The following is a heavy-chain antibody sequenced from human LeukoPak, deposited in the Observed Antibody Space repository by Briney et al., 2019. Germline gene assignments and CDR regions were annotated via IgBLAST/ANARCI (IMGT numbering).Heavy chain of an antibody. J-gene: IGHJ6*03. CDR3: ARELRVVAAAEGSEGDFYYMDV. CDR1: GGTFSSYA. Sequence: SVKVSCKASGGTFSSYAIIWVRQAPGQGLEWMGGIIPIFGTANYAQKFQGRVTITADESTSTAYMELSSLRSEDTAVYYCARELRVVAAAEGSEGDFYYMDVWGKGTTVTVSS. CDR2: IIPIFGTA. V-gene: IGHV1-69*01. D-gene: IGHD6-13*01.